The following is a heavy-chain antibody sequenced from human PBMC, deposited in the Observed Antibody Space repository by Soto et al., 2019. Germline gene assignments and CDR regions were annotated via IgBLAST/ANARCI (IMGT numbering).Heavy chain of an antibody. Sequence: QVQLVQSGAEVKKPGASVKVTCKASGYTFTSYGISWVRQAPGQGLEWMGWNSAYNGNTNYAQKLEGKDTMTAVPYTITAYMEVRRLRSDDTGVYSCDGGSYDFDYWGQGNLVTVCS. J-gene: IGHJ4*02. CDR2: NSAYNGNT. CDR3: DGGSYDFDY. V-gene: IGHV1-18*01. CDR1: GYTFTSYG. D-gene: IGHD3-16*01.